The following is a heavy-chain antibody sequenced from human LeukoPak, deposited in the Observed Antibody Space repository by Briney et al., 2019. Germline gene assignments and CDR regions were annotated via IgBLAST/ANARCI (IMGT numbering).Heavy chain of an antibody. CDR1: GFTVSSNY. D-gene: IGHD3-16*01. CDR2: IYSGGST. V-gene: IGHV3-53*01. Sequence: PGGSLRLSCAASGFTVSSNYMSWVRQAPGKGLEWVSVIYSGGSTYYADSVKGRFTISRDNSKNTLYLQMNSLRAEDTAVYYCARVSGGYYFDCWGQGTLVTVSS. J-gene: IGHJ4*02. CDR3: ARVSGGYYFDC.